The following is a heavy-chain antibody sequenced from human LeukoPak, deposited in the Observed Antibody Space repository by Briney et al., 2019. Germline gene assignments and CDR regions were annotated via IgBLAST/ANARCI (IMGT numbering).Heavy chain of an antibody. J-gene: IGHJ4*02. CDR1: GGSFSGYH. CDR2: INHSGST. CDR3: ARNPPRYYDSSGPSRN. Sequence: PSETLSLTCAVSGGSFSGYHWSWIRQPPGKGLEWIGEINHSGSTTYNPSLKSRVTISVDTYKNQFSLKLSTVTAADTAVYYCARNPPRYYDSSGPSRNWGQGTLVTVSS. V-gene: IGHV4-34*01. D-gene: IGHD3-22*01.